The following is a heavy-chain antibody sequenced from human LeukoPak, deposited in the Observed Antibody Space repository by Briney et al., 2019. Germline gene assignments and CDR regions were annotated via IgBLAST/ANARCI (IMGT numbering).Heavy chain of an antibody. V-gene: IGHV3-74*01. CDR1: GFTFSTYFW. J-gene: IGHJ4*02. Sequence: GRSLRLSCAVSGFTFSTYFWMHWVRQAPGKGLVWVSRIRSDGGSSTYADSVKGRFTISRDNAKNTLYLQMNSLRDEDTAVYYCARDLTMVRGVDYWGQGTLVTVSS. CDR2: IRSDGGSS. CDR3: ARDLTMVRGVDY. D-gene: IGHD3-10*01.